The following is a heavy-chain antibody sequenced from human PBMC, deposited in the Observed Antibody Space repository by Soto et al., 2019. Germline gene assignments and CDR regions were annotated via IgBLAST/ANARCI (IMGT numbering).Heavy chain of an antibody. D-gene: IGHD6-13*01. CDR2: ISSSSSYI. CDR1: GFTFSSYS. J-gene: IGHJ5*02. CDR3: ARELTMGYSSSWSNWFDP. V-gene: IGHV3-21*01. Sequence: EVQLVESGGGLVKPGGSLRLSCAASGFTFSSYSMNWVRQAPGKGLEWVSSISSSSSYIYYADSEKGRFTISRDNAKNSLYLQMNSLRAEDTAVYYCARELTMGYSSSWSNWFDPWGQGTLVTVSS.